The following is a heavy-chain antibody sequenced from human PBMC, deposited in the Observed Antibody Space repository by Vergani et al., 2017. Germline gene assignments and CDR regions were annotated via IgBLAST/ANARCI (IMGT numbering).Heavy chain of an antibody. V-gene: IGHV3-9*01. Sequence: EVQLVESGGGLVQPGRSLRLSCAASGFTFDDYAMHWVRQAPGKGLEWVSGISWNSGSIGYADSVKGRFTISRDNAKNSLYLQMNSLRAEDTAVYYCAKSGRGSGCAIFDYWCQGT. CDR3: AKSGRGSGCAIFDY. CDR1: GFTFDDYA. CDR2: ISWNSGSI. J-gene: IGHJ4*02. D-gene: IGHD6-19*01.